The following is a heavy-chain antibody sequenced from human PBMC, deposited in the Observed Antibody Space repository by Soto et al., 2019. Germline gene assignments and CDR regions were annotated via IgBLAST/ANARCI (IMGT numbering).Heavy chain of an antibody. J-gene: IGHJ6*02. Sequence: SETLSLTCTVSGASISSYHWSWIRQTPGKGLEWIGYIYYSGSANYNPSLKSRVTFSVDTSKNQVSLKLSSVTAADTGVYYCARDLHLVATDYGMDVWGQGTTVTVSS. CDR2: IYYSGSA. D-gene: IGHD5-12*01. CDR3: ARDLHLVATDYGMDV. V-gene: IGHV4-59*01. CDR1: GASISSYH.